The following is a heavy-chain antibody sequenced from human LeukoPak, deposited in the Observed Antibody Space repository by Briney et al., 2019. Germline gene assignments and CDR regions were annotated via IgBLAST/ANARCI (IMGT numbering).Heavy chain of an antibody. CDR1: GFTFSSYA. Sequence: PGGSLRLSCAASGFTFSSYAMSWVRQAPGKGLEWVSAISGSGGSTYYADSVKGRFTISRDNSKNTLYLQMNSLRAEGTAVYYCAKDRDGTTIPPYYYYYYGMDVWGQGTTVTVSS. J-gene: IGHJ6*02. V-gene: IGHV3-23*01. CDR2: ISGSGGST. CDR3: AKDRDGTTIPPYYYYYYGMDV. D-gene: IGHD3-3*01.